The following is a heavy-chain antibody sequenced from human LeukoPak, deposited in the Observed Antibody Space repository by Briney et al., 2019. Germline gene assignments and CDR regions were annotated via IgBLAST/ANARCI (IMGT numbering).Heavy chain of an antibody. J-gene: IGHJ4*02. Sequence: ASVKVSCKASGYTLTSYGINWVRQAPGQGLEWMGRISPYNRNTDSAQRFQGRVTMTTDTSTSTAYMELRSLRSDDTAVYYCARTYYYGSGSYSYLDYWGQGTLVTVSS. CDR1: GYTLTSYG. CDR2: ISPYNRNT. CDR3: ARTYYYGSGSYSYLDY. V-gene: IGHV1-18*01. D-gene: IGHD3-10*01.